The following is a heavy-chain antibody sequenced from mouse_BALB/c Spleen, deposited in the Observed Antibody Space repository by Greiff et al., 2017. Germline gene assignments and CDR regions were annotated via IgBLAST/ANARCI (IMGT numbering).Heavy chain of an antibody. J-gene: IGHJ2*01. Sequence: QVQLKESAAELARPGASVKMSCKASGYTFTSYTMHWVKQRPGQGLEWIGYINPSSGYTEYNQKFKDKTTLTADKSSSTAYMQLSSLTSEDSAVYYCARLPFDYWGQGTTLTVSS. CDR3: ARLPFDY. CDR1: GYTFTSYT. CDR2: INPSSGYT. V-gene: IGHV1-4*02.